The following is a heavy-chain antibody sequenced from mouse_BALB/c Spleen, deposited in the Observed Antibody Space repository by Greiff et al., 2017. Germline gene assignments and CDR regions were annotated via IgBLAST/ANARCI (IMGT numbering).Heavy chain of an antibody. CDR3: ARRWDGFAY. Sequence: DVKLVESGGDLVKPGGSLKLSCAASGFTFSSYGMSWVRQTPDKRLEWVATISSGGSYTYYPDSVKGRFTISRDNAKNTLYLQMSSLKSEDTAMYYCARRWDGFAYWGQGTLVTVSA. D-gene: IGHD4-1*01. CDR2: ISSGGSYT. J-gene: IGHJ3*01. V-gene: IGHV5-6*02. CDR1: GFTFSSYG.